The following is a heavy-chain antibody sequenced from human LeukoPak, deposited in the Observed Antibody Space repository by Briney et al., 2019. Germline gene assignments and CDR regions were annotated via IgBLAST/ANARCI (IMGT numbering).Heavy chain of an antibody. Sequence: ASVKVSCKASGYTFTSYDINWVRQATGQGLEWMGWMNPNSGNTGYAQKFQGRVTMTRNTSISTAYMELSSLRSEDTAVYYCARIAPYSGSPEFDYWGQGTLVTVSS. CDR1: GYTFTSYD. CDR2: MNPNSGNT. CDR3: ARIAPYSGSPEFDY. D-gene: IGHD1-26*01. J-gene: IGHJ4*02. V-gene: IGHV1-8*01.